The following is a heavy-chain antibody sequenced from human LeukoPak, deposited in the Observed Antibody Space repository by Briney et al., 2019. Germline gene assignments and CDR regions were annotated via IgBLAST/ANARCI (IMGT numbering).Heavy chain of an antibody. CDR1: GFIVSNNY. Sequence: GGSLRLSCVASGFIVSNNYMSWVRQAPGKGLEWVSVLYNAGSTYYADSVKGRFTISRDNSKNTLYLQMYSLRAEDTAVYYCASPKGLFDYFDYWGQGILVTVYS. CDR2: LYNAGST. J-gene: IGHJ4*02. V-gene: IGHV3-53*01. CDR3: ASPKGLFDYFDY. D-gene: IGHD3-22*01.